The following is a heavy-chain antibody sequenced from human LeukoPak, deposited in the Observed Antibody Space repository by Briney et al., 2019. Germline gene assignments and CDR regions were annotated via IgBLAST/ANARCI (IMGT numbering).Heavy chain of an antibody. CDR1: GGSFSGYY. CDR2: INHSGST. CDR3: ARGGGPRYCSSTSCSRHYGMDV. V-gene: IGHV4-34*01. J-gene: IGHJ6*02. Sequence: SETLSLTCAVYGGSFSGYYWSWIRQPPGKGLEWIGGINHSGSTSYNPSLKSRVTISVDTSKNQFSLKLSSVTAADTAVYYCARGGGPRYCSSTSCSRHYGMDVWGQGTTVTVSS. D-gene: IGHD2-2*01.